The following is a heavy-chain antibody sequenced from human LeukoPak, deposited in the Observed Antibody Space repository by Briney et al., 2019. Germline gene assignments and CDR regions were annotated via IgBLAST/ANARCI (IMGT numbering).Heavy chain of an antibody. Sequence: ASVKVSCKASGYTFTSYGISWVRQAPGQGLEWMGWISAYNANTNYAQKLQGRVTMTTDTSTSTAYMELRSLRSDDTAVYYCARDDLTYYDSSGYHLDYWGQGTLVTVSS. CDR2: ISAYNANT. J-gene: IGHJ4*02. CDR3: ARDDLTYYDSSGYHLDY. V-gene: IGHV1-18*01. CDR1: GYTFTSYG. D-gene: IGHD3-22*01.